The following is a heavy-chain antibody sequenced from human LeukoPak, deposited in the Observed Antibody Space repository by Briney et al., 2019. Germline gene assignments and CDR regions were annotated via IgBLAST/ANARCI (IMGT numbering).Heavy chain of an antibody. J-gene: IGHJ6*03. D-gene: IGHD2-2*01. CDR2: ISSSSSYI. Sequence: PGGSLRLSCAASGFTFSSYSMNWVRQAPGKGLEWVSSISSSSSYIYYADSVKGRFTIPRDNAKNSLYLQMNSLRAEDTAVYYCARVPAAHYYYYYMDVWGKGTTVTVSS. CDR1: GFTFSSYS. V-gene: IGHV3-21*01. CDR3: ARVPAAHYYYYYMDV.